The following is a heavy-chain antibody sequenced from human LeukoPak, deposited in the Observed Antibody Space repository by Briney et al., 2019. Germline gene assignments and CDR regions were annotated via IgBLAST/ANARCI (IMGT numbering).Heavy chain of an antibody. J-gene: IGHJ5*02. CDR1: GGSISSYY. CDR3: ASGLGGNTLYP. D-gene: IGHD2/OR15-2a*01. Sequence: ASETLSLTCTVSGGSISSYYWSWIRQPPGKGLEWIGYIYYSGSTNYNPSLKSRATISVDTSKNQFSLKLSSVTAADTAVYYCASGLGGNTLYPWGQGTLVTVSS. CDR2: IYYSGST. V-gene: IGHV4-59*01.